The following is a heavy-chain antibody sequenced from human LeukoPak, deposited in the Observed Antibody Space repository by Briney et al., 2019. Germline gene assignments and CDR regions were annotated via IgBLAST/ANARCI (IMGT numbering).Heavy chain of an antibody. CDR3: TRDPRYCSGGSCFGDAFDI. Sequence: GGSLRLSCTASGFTFGDYAMSWFRQAPGKGLEWVGFIRSKAYGGTTEYAASVKGRFTISRDDSKSIAYLQMNSLKTEDTAVYYCTRDPRYCSGGSCFGDAFDIWGQGTMVTVSS. CDR2: IRSKAYGGTT. V-gene: IGHV3-49*03. J-gene: IGHJ3*02. CDR1: GFTFGDYA. D-gene: IGHD2-15*01.